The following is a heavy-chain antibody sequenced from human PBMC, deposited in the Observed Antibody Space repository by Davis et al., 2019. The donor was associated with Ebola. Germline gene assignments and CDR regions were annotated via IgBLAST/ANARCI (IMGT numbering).Heavy chain of an antibody. CDR1: GYTFSNYG. CDR3: TRGIARRRSGSWFDP. V-gene: IGHV1-8*01. Sequence: ASVKVSCKASGYTFSNYGINWVRQATGQGLEWMGWMNPDSGNTGYAQKFQGRVTMTRDTSITTAYMELSSLSSDDTAVYYCTRGIARRRSGSWFDPWGQGTPVTVSS. D-gene: IGHD2-15*01. J-gene: IGHJ5*02. CDR2: MNPDSGNT.